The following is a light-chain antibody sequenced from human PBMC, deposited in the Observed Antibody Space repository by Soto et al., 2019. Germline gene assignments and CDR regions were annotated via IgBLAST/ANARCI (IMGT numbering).Light chain of an antibody. V-gene: IGKV4-1*01. Sequence: DIVMTQSPDSPAVSLGERATINCKSSQSVLYSSNNKNYLAWYQQKPGQPPKPLIYWASTRESGVPDRFSGSGSGTDFTLTISRLQAEDVAVYYCQQYYSTPTFGQGTKVEIK. J-gene: IGKJ1*01. CDR2: WAS. CDR3: QQYYSTPT. CDR1: QSVLYSSNNKNY.